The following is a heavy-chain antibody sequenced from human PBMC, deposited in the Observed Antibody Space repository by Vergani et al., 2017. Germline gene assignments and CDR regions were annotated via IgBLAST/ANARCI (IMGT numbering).Heavy chain of an antibody. J-gene: IGHJ3*02. D-gene: IGHD6-19*01. CDR2: IWYDGSNK. CDR1: GFTFSSYG. Sequence: VQLVESGGGLVQPGGSLRLSCAASGFTFSSYGMHWVRQAPGKGLEWVAVIWYDGSNKYYADSVKGRFTISRDNSKNTLYLQMNSLRAEDTALYYCAKDSSGWFDAFDIWGQGTMVTVSS. V-gene: IGHV3-33*06. CDR3: AKDSSGWFDAFDI.